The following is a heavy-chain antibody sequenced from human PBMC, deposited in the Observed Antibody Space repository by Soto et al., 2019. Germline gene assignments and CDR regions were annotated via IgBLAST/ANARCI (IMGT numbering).Heavy chain of an antibody. Sequence: AASVKVSCKASGYTFSSYGVKWVRQAPVQGLEWMGWINVGNGKTKYSQTFQGRVTITGDTSASTAYMELSSLRSEDTAVYYCASSRDSGTVYYFDYWGQGTLVTVSS. CDR3: ASSRDSGTVYYFDY. J-gene: IGHJ4*02. D-gene: IGHD1-26*01. CDR2: INVGNGKT. CDR1: GYTFSSYG. V-gene: IGHV1-3*01.